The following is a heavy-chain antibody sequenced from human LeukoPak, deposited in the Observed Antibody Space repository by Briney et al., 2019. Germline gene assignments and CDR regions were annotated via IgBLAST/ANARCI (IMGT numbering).Heavy chain of an antibody. CDR2: IYPGDSDT. V-gene: IGHV5-51*01. J-gene: IGHJ2*01. CDR3: ARRKGQWLGLAYFEL. D-gene: IGHD6-19*01. Sequence: GESLQISCKGSGYSFTSYCIGWVRQMPGKGLEWMGFIYPGDSDTRYSPAFQGQVTISADKSISTAYLQWSSLKASDTAMYYCARRKGQWLGLAYFELWGGGTLVTVSS. CDR1: GYSFTSYC.